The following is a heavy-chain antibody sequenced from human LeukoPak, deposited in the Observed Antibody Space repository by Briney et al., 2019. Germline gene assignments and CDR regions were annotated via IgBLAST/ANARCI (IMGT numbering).Heavy chain of an antibody. D-gene: IGHD1-26*01. Sequence: PLRSLRLSCAAPGFTFCRYGTHWGRQAPGKGLWWGGVIWCEGSEKYYAHSVKSRFTIFRDNSKNTLHLQMNSLRAEDTAVYYCARPLVGDALDYWGQGTLVTVSS. CDR3: ARPLVGDALDY. J-gene: IGHJ4*02. CDR1: GFTFCRYG. V-gene: IGHV3-33*01. CDR2: IWCEGSEK.